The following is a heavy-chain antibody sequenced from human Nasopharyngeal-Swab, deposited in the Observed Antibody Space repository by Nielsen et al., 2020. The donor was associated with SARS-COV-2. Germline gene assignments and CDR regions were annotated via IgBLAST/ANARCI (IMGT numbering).Heavy chain of an antibody. V-gene: IGHV3-7*01. CDR1: GFTFSSYW. CDR3: ARDKPTTDDAFDI. CDR2: IKQDGSEK. D-gene: IGHD1-26*01. J-gene: IGHJ3*02. Sequence: GESLKISCAASGFTFSSYWMSWVRQAPGKGLEWVANIKQDGSEKYYVDSVKGRFTISRDNAKNSLYLQMNSLRAEDTAVYYCARDKPTTDDAFDIWGQGTMVTVSS.